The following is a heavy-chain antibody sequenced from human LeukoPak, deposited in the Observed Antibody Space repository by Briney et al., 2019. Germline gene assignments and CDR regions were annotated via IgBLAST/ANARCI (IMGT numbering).Heavy chain of an antibody. D-gene: IGHD3-3*01. CDR1: GFTFSSYA. CDR3: ARVGGVAGRAIDY. V-gene: IGHV3-30*04. J-gene: IGHJ4*02. Sequence: GGSLRLSCAASGFTFSSYAMHWVRQAPGKGLEWVAVISYDGSNKYYADSVKGRFTISRDNSKNTLYLQMNSLRAEDTAVYYCARVGGVAGRAIDYWGQGTLVTVSS. CDR2: ISYDGSNK.